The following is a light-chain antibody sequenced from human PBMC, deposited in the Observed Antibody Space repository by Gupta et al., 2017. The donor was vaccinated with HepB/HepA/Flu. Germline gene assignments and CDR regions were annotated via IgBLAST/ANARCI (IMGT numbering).Light chain of an antibody. Sequence: DIQMTQSTSSLSASVGDRVTITCRASQSISTYLNWYQQRPGKAPNLLIYVASSLQSGVPSRFSGSGSGTDFTLTISSLQPEDFATYYCQQSYSTPSTFGQGTKVEIK. CDR3: QQSYSTPST. CDR2: VAS. CDR1: QSISTY. J-gene: IGKJ1*01. V-gene: IGKV1-39*01.